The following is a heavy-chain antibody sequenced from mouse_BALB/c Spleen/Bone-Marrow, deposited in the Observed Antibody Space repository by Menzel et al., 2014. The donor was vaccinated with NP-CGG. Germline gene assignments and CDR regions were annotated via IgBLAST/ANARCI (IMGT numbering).Heavy chain of an antibody. CDR2: ISPSTGYS. D-gene: IGHD2-1*01. V-gene: IGHV1-7*01. J-gene: IGHJ3*01. CDR3: ARYGNYPLFAY. CDR1: GCSFTNYW. Sequence: QVQLQQSGAELAKPGASVKMSCKASGCSFTNYWMHWVKQRPGQGLEWIGYISPSTGYSEYNQKFKDKATLTADKSSNIAYMQLSSLTSEDSAVYYCARYGNYPLFAYWGQGTLVTVSA.